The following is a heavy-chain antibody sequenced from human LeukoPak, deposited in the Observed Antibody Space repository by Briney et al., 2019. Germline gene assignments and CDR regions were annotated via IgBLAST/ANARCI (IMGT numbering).Heavy chain of an antibody. CDR2: ISSGSSYI. CDR3: ARSREVLPAGTIDY. J-gene: IGHJ4*02. CDR1: GFTFTNYR. V-gene: IGHV3-21*01. D-gene: IGHD6-13*01. Sequence: GGSLRLSCAASGFTFTNYRMNWVRQAPGKGLEWVSSISSGSSYIYSADSVKGRFTISRDNAKNSLYLQMNSLRAGDSAVYYCARSREVLPAGTIDYWGQGALVTVSS.